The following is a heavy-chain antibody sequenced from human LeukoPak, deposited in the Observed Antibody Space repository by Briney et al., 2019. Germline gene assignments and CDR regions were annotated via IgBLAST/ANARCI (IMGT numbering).Heavy chain of an antibody. CDR1: GYTFTAYY. D-gene: IGHD3-3*01. Sequence: GASVKVSCKASGYTFTAYYMHWVRQAPGQGLEWMGWINPNSGGTNYAQKFQGRVTMTRDTSISTAYMELSRLRSDDTAVYYCAREHRITIFGVVKGPRHNPDYWGQGTLVTVSS. CDR2: INPNSGGT. CDR3: AREHRITIFGVVKGPRHNPDY. J-gene: IGHJ4*02. V-gene: IGHV1-2*02.